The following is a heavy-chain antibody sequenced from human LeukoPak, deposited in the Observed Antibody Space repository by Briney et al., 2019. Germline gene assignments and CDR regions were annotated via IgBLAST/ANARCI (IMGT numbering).Heavy chain of an antibody. Sequence: GGSLRLSCAASGFTVSNNYMSWVRQAPGKGLEWVSVLYSGGSTSYADSVKGRFTISRDNSKNTLYLQMNSLRAEDTAVYYCARGLSDCSSTSCYDWFDPWGQGTLVTVSS. V-gene: IGHV3-53*05. J-gene: IGHJ5*02. CDR3: ARGLSDCSSTSCYDWFDP. CDR2: LYSGGST. D-gene: IGHD2-2*01. CDR1: GFTVSNNY.